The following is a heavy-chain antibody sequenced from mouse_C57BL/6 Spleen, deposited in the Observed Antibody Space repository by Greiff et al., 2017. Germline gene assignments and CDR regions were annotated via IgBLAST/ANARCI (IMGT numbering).Heavy chain of an antibody. V-gene: IGHV1-84*01. J-gene: IGHJ3*01. D-gene: IGHD2-4*01. CDR3: ARRDYDVGAWFAY. Sequence: LMESGPELVKPGASVKISCKASGYTFTDYYINWVKQRPGQGLEWIGWIYPGSGNTKYNEKFKGKATLTVDPSSSTAYMQLSSLTSEDSAVYFCARRDYDVGAWFAYWGQGTLVTVSA. CDR2: IYPGSGNT. CDR1: GYTFTDYY.